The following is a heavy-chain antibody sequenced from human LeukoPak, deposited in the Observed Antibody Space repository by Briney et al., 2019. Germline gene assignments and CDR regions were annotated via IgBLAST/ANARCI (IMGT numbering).Heavy chain of an antibody. CDR1: GGTFSNYA. V-gene: IGHV1-69*06. CDR3: ASAPVGGAFDI. Sequence: SVKVSCKASGGTFSNYAISWVRQAPGQGLEWMGWIIPIFGTTSSAQELQGRVTFTADKSTSTAYMELSSLRSEDTAVYYCASAPVGGAFDIWGQGTMVTVSS. CDR2: IIPIFGTT. D-gene: IGHD3-16*01. J-gene: IGHJ3*02.